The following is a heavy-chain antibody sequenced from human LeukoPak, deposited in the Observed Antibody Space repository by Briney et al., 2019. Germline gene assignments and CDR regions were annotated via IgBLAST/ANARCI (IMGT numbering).Heavy chain of an antibody. Sequence: GGSLRLSCAASGFTFSDYYMSSIRQAPGKGLEWVSYISSSGSTIYYADSVKGRFTISRDNAKNSLYLQMNSLRAEDTAVYYCAGGDYGGNPYFDYWGQGTLVTVSS. CDR1: GFTFSDYY. V-gene: IGHV3-11*01. J-gene: IGHJ4*02. D-gene: IGHD4-23*01. CDR2: ISSSGSTI. CDR3: AGGDYGGNPYFDY.